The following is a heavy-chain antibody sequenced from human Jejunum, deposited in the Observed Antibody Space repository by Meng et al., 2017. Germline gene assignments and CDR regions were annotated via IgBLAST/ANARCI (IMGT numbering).Heavy chain of an antibody. D-gene: IGHD6-19*01. J-gene: IGHJ4*02. CDR3: ARGRYRSGL. V-gene: IGHV3-11*01. CDR1: GFSFSYYY. CDR2: ISTSGDAI. Sequence: GGSLRLSCAASGFSFSYYYMTWIRQAPGKGLEWVSYISTSGDAIYYADSVKGRFTVSRDNTQNSLYLQMNSLRAEDTAVYYCARGRYRSGLWGQGTLVTVSS.